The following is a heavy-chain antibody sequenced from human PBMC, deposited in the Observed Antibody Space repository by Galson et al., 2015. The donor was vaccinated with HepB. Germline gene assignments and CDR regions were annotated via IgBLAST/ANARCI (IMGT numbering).Heavy chain of an antibody. D-gene: IGHD6-19*01. CDR1: GFRFPTYW. Sequence: QSGAEVKKPGESLKISCQGSGFRFPTYWIAWVRQLPGKGLEWMGIIYPGDSETRYSPSFKGQVTISADKSIRTAYLQWSSLKASDSATYYCATNSSGYRGGMDVWGQGTTVTVSS. CDR2: IYPGDSET. V-gene: IGHV5-51*01. CDR3: ATNSSGYRGGMDV. J-gene: IGHJ6*02.